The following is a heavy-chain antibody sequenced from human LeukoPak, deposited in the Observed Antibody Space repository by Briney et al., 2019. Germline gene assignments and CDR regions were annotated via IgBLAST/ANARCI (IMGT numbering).Heavy chain of an antibody. D-gene: IGHD6-13*01. J-gene: IGHJ4*02. V-gene: IGHV1-18*01. CDR1: GYTFTSYG. CDR3: ATVGSSWYTHY. Sequence: ASVKVSCKASGYTFTSYGISWVRQAPGQGLEWMGWISPYNGNTYYAQKFHGRVTLTTDTSTSTAFMELRSPRSDDTAVYYCATVGSSWYTHYRGQGTLVTVSS. CDR2: ISPYNGNT.